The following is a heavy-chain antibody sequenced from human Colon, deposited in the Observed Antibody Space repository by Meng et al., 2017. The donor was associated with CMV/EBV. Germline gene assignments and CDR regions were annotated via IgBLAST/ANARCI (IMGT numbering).Heavy chain of an antibody. J-gene: IGHJ6*02. Sequence: GESLKISCAASGFTFSSYGMHWVRQAPGKGLEWVAFIRYDGSNKYYADSVKGRFTISRDTSKNTLYLQMNSLRAEDTAVYYCAKDFTPQDFWSDNYSLNVWGQGTTVTVSS. CDR2: IRYDGSNK. V-gene: IGHV3-30*02. CDR1: GFTFSSYG. D-gene: IGHD3-3*01. CDR3: AKDFTPQDFWSDNYSLNV.